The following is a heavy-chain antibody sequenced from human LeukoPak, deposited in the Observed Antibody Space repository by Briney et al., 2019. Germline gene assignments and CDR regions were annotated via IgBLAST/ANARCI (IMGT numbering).Heavy chain of an antibody. CDR2: ISAYNGNT. CDR3: ARDSTSMVGFYYYGMDV. D-gene: IGHD2-8*01. V-gene: IGHV1-18*01. J-gene: IGHJ6*02. CDR1: GYTFTSYG. Sequence: ASVKVSCTASGYTFTSYGISWVRQAPGQGLEWMGWISAYNGNTNYAQKLQGRVTMTTDPSTSTAYMELRSLRSDDTAVYYCARDSTSMVGFYYYGMDVWGQGTTVTVSS.